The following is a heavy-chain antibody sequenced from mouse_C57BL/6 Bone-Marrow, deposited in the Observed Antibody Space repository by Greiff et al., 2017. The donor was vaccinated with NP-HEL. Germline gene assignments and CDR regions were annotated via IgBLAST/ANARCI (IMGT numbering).Heavy chain of an antibody. CDR3: ARPYYYGSSPYAMDY. D-gene: IGHD1-1*01. Sequence: VQLKESGPGLVKPSQSLSLTCSVTGYSITSGYYWNWIRQFPGNKLEWMGYISYDGSNNYNPSLKNRISITRDTSKNQFFLKLNSVTTEDTATYYCARPYYYGSSPYAMDYWGQGTSVTVSS. CDR2: ISYDGSN. J-gene: IGHJ4*01. CDR1: GYSITSGYY. V-gene: IGHV3-6*01.